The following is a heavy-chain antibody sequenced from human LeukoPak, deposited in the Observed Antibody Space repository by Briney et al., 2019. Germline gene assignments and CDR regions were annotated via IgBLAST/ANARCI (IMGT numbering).Heavy chain of an antibody. Sequence: GGSLRLSCAASGFGFGDVGMSWVRQAPGKGLEWVSVIYSGGSTYYADSVKGRFTISRDNSKNTLYLQMNSLRAEDTAVYYCAREVVGATDYYYYYMDVWGKGTTVTISS. D-gene: IGHD1-26*01. J-gene: IGHJ6*03. CDR1: GFGFGDVG. CDR3: AREVVGATDYYYYYMDV. V-gene: IGHV3-53*01. CDR2: IYSGGST.